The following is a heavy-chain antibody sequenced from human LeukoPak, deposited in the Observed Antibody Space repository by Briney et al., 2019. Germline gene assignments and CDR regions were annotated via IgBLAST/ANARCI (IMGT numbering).Heavy chain of an antibody. CDR2: ISYDGSNK. CDR1: GFTFSSYA. Sequence: GRSLRLSCAASGFTFSSYAMHWVRQAPGKGLEWVAVISYDGSNKHYADSVKGRFTISRDNSKNTLYLQMNSLRAEDTAVYYCAREALDSSGLFDYWGQGTLVTVSS. CDR3: AREALDSSGLFDY. V-gene: IGHV3-30*04. D-gene: IGHD3-22*01. J-gene: IGHJ4*02.